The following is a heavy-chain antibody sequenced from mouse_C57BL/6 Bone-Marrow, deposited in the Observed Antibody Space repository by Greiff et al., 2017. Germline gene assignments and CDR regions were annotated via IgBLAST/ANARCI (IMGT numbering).Heavy chain of an antibody. CDR2: IYPGDGDT. Sequence: VKLQQSGPELVKPGASVKISCKASGYAFSSSWMNWVKQRPGKGLEWIGRIYPGDGDTNYNGKVKGKATLTADKSSSTAYMQLSSLTSEDSAVYFCATDSSGYEDYFDYWGQGTTLTVSS. J-gene: IGHJ2*01. V-gene: IGHV1-82*01. CDR3: ATDSSGYEDYFDY. CDR1: GYAFSSSW. D-gene: IGHD3-2*02.